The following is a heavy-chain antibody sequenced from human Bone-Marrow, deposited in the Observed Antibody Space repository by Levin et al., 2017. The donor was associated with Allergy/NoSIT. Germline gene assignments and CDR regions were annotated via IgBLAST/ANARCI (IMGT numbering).Heavy chain of an antibody. CDR2: TYYRSKWYN. V-gene: IGHV6-1*01. CDR3: ARVFREGRSGPYNYYGMDV. D-gene: IGHD3-3*01. Sequence: SQTLSLTCAISGDSVSSNSAAWNWIRQSPSRGLEWLGRTYYRSKWYNDYAVSVKSRITINPDTSKNQFSLQLNSVTPEDTAVYYCARVFREGRSGPYNYYGMDVWGQGTTVTVSS. CDR1: GDSVSSNSAA. J-gene: IGHJ6*02.